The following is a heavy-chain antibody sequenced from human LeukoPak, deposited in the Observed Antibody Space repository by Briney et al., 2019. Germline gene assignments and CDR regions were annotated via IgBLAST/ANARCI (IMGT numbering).Heavy chain of an antibody. CDR2: IYYSGST. CDR3: ARQTDGRSYEDAFDI. CDR1: GGSFSGYY. Sequence: SETLSLTCAVYGGSFSGYYWGWIRQPPGKGLEWIGSIYYSGSTYYNPSLKSRVTISVDTSKNQFSLKLSSVTAADTAVYYCARQTDGRSYEDAFDIWGQGTMVTVSS. J-gene: IGHJ3*02. V-gene: IGHV4-39*01. D-gene: IGHD2-8*01.